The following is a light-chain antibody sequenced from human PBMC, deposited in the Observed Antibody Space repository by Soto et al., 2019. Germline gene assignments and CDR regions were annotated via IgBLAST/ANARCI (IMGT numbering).Light chain of an antibody. V-gene: IGLV2-14*03. CDR3: SSCTTRRAPCV. CDR2: DVS. CDR1: GSDIGAYNF. Sequence: QSVLTQPASVSGSPGQSITISCTGTGSDIGAYNFVSWYQHHPGKAPKLMIYDVSNRPSGVSNRFSGSKSGNTASLTISGLQAEDEADYYCSSCTTRRAPCVFGTGTKVPVL. J-gene: IGLJ1*01.